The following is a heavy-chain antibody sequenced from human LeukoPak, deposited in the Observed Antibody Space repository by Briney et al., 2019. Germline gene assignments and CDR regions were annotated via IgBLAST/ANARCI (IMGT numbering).Heavy chain of an antibody. CDR2: LKSKTDGGTT. CDR3: TTDRAGDAFDI. V-gene: IGHV3-15*01. J-gene: IGHJ3*02. CDR1: GFTFSNAW. Sequence: PGGSLRLSCAASGFTFSNAWMSWVHQAPGKGLEWVGRLKSKTDGGTTDYAAPVKGRFTISREDSKNTLYQQMNSLKTEDTAVYYCTTDRAGDAFDIWGQGTMVTVSS.